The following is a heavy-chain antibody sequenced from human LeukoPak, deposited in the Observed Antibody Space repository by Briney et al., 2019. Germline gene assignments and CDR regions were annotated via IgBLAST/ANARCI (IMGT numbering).Heavy chain of an antibody. Sequence: ASVKVSCKASGYTFTNYVTHWVRQAPGQRLEWMGWINAGNGNTMYSQKFQGRVTITRDTTATTGYMELSSLRSEDTAVYYCARFGTTFPLDYWGQGTLVTVSS. D-gene: IGHD2/OR15-2a*01. CDR2: INAGNGNT. J-gene: IGHJ4*02. V-gene: IGHV1-3*01. CDR1: GYTFTNYV. CDR3: ARFGTTFPLDY.